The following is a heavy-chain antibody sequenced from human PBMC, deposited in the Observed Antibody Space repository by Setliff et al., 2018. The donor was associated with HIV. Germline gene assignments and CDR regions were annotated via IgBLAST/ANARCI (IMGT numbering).Heavy chain of an antibody. V-gene: IGHV3-33*08. J-gene: IGHJ4*02. Sequence: GGSLRLSCAASGFTFSSYGMHWVRQAPGKGLEWVAVIWYDGSNKYYADSVKGQFTISRDNSKNTLYLQMNSLRAEDTAVYYCASHFGYCSSTSCEGYWGQGALVTVSS. CDR2: IWYDGSNK. CDR1: GFTFSSYG. CDR3: ASHFGYCSSTSCEGY. D-gene: IGHD2-2*01.